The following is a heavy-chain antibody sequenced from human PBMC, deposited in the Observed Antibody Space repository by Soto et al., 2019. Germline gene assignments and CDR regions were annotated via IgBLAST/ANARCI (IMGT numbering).Heavy chain of an antibody. CDR2: ISAGGDGT. CDR1: GFSFRSYA. Sequence: EVQLLESGGDLVQPGGSLRRSCAASGFSFRSYAMGWVRQAPGKGLNWVSSISAGGDGTYYADSVKGRFTISRDNSKNTVYLQMTSLRADDTAVYYCADGGRYPYYWGPGTLVTVSS. D-gene: IGHD1-26*01. V-gene: IGHV3-23*01. J-gene: IGHJ4*02. CDR3: ADGGRYPYY.